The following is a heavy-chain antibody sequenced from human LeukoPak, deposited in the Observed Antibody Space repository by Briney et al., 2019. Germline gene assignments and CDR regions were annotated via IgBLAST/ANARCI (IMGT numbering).Heavy chain of an antibody. V-gene: IGHV3-23*01. CDR2: ISGSGGST. D-gene: IGHD5-24*01. J-gene: IGHJ6*03. Sequence: KPGESLRLSCAASGFTFSSYAMSWVRQAPGKGLEWVSAISGSGGSTYYADSVKGRFTISRDNSKNTLYLQMNSLRAEDTAVYYCAKEGLDPINYYYYYMDVWGKGTTVTVSS. CDR3: AKEGLDPINYYYYYMDV. CDR1: GFTFSSYA.